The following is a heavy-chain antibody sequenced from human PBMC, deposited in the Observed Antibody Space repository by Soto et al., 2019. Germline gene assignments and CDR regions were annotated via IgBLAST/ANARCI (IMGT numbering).Heavy chain of an antibody. J-gene: IGHJ6*02. CDR1: GGSFSDYF. D-gene: IGHD6-6*01. CDR3: AGRAFASSSFHYYYYAVDV. V-gene: IGHV4-34*01. CDR2: INHSGST. Sequence: SETLSLTCAVYGGSFSDYFWTWIRQPPGKGLEWIGEINHSGSTNFNPSLKSRVAISADTSRNQFSLRLTSVTAADTAVYYCAGRAFASSSFHYYYYAVDVWGQGTTVTVSS.